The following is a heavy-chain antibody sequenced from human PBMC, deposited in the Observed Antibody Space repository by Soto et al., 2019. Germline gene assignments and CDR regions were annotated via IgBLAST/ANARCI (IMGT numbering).Heavy chain of an antibody. Sequence: SETLSLTCNVSGGSISSSRSYWAWFRQPPGKELEWIANIFYAGNTYYNPSLKSRVTVSVDTSKNQFSLKLDSVTAADTAVYYCARQAAAPGIDLWLDPWGQGTLVTVSS. CDR3: ARQAAAPGIDLWLDP. V-gene: IGHV4-39*01. J-gene: IGHJ5*02. D-gene: IGHD6-13*01. CDR2: IFYAGNT. CDR1: GGSISSSRSY.